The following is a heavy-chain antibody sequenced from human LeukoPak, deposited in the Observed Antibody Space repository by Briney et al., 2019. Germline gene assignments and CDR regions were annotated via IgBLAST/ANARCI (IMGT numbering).Heavy chain of an antibody. CDR2: ISQGGSGSA. CDR1: GYSISSGYY. CDR3: ARVIAAAGSRYFQQ. J-gene: IGHJ1*01. V-gene: IGHV4-38-2*01. Sequence: SETLSLTCVVSGYSISSGYYWGWIRQPPEKGLEWIGSISQGGSGSAYYNPSLKSRVTLSVETSENHFSLTMRSVPAADTAIYYCARVIAAAGSRYFQQWGQGTLVTVSS. D-gene: IGHD6-13*01.